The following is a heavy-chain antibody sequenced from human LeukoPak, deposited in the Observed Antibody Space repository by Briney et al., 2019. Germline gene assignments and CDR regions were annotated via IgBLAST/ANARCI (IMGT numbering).Heavy chain of an antibody. J-gene: IGHJ4*02. CDR3: ASMVSMVRGVMIDY. V-gene: IGHV3-48*01. CDR2: ISSSSSTI. CDR1: GFTFSSYS. D-gene: IGHD3-10*01. Sequence: GSLRLSCAVSGFTFSSYSMNWVRQAPGKGLEWVSSISSSSSTIYYADSVKGRFTISRDNAKNSLYLQMNSLRAEDTAVYYCASMVSMVRGVMIDYWGQGTLVTVSS.